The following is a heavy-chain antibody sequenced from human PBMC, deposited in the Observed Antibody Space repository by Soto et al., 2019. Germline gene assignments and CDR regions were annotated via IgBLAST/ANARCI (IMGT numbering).Heavy chain of an antibody. J-gene: IGHJ3*02. V-gene: IGHV4-59*01. D-gene: IGHD3-10*01. Sequence: PSETLSLTCTLSGGSISSYYWSWIRQPPGKGLSWIGYIYYSGSTNYNPCLKSRVTISVDTSKNQFSLKLSSVTAADTAVYYCARVWGGAFDIWGQGTMVTVSS. CDR3: ARVWGGAFDI. CDR2: IYYSGST. CDR1: GGSISSYY.